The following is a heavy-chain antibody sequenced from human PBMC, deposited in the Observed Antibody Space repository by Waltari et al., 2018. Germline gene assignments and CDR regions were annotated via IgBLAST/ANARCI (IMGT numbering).Heavy chain of an antibody. CDR2: INPNSGDT. D-gene: IGHD4-17*01. CDR3: ARDLGSDYGNRDY. Sequence: QVHLVQSGAEVKKPGASVKVSCKASGYTFTGYYLQWVRRAPGQGLEWMVRINPNSGDTIYAQKLQGRVTWTRETSINTADMELSSLKSDDTAVYYCARDLGSDYGNRDYWGQGTLVTVPS. V-gene: IGHV1-2*06. CDR1: GYTFTGYY. J-gene: IGHJ4*02.